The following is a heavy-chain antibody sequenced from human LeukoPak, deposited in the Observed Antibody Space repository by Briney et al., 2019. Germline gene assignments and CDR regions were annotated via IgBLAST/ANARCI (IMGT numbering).Heavy chain of an antibody. CDR1: GDSFSSNSAA. V-gene: IGHV6-1*01. CDR3: AMRSSYNWNDHYYYMDV. Sequence: PSQTLSLTCAISGDSFSSNSAAWNWIRQSPSRGLEWLGRTYYRSKWYNDYAVSVKSRITINPDTSKNQFSLQLNSVTPEDTAVYYCAMRSSYNWNDHYYYMDVWGKGTTVTVSS. D-gene: IGHD1-20*01. CDR2: TYYRSKWYN. J-gene: IGHJ6*03.